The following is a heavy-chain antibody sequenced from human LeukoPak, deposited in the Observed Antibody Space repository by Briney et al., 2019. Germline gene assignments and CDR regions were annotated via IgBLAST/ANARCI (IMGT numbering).Heavy chain of an antibody. Sequence: ASVKVSCKASGYTFTSYFMHWVRQAPGEGLEWMGIINPSGGSTSYAQKFQGRVTMTRDMSTSTVYMELSSLRSEDTAVYYCAREAFELLDFDYWGQGTLVTVSS. CDR3: AREAFELLDFDY. CDR2: INPSGGST. V-gene: IGHV1-46*01. D-gene: IGHD2-21*02. CDR1: GYTFTSYF. J-gene: IGHJ4*02.